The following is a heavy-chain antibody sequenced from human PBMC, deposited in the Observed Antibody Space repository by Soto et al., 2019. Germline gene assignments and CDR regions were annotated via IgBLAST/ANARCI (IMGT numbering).Heavy chain of an antibody. J-gene: IGHJ6*02. CDR1: GFTFSSYG. V-gene: IGHV3-30*18. Sequence: GGSLRLSCAASGFTFSSYGMHWVRQAPGKGLEWVAVISYDGSNKYYADSVKGRFTISRDNSKNTLYLQMNSLRAEDTAVYYCAKDGMVRGPNAYYGMDVWGQGTTVTVSS. CDR2: ISYDGSNK. D-gene: IGHD3-10*01. CDR3: AKDGMVRGPNAYYGMDV.